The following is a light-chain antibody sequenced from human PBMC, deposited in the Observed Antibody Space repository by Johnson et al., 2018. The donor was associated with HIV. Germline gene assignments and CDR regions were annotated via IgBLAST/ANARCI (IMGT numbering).Light chain of an antibody. V-gene: IGLV1-51*01. J-gene: IGLJ1*01. CDR1: SSNIGNNY. CDR3: GTWASSRSAYV. Sequence: QSVLTQPPSVSAAPGQKVTISCSGSSSNIGNNYVSWYQQLPGTAPKLLIYDNNKRPSGIPDRFSGSKSGTSAHLGLTGLQTGDEADYYCGTWASSRSAYVFGTGTKVTVL. CDR2: DNN.